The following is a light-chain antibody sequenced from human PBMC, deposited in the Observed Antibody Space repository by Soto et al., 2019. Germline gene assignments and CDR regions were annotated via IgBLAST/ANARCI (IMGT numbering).Light chain of an antibody. CDR1: SNDVGHFNY. J-gene: IGLJ1*01. CDR3: TSFTTSNTFV. V-gene: IGLV2-14*03. CDR2: DVS. Sequence: QSVLAQPASVSGSPGQSITISCTGTSNDVGHFNYVSWFQQHPGEAPKLLIFDVSNWPSGVSDRFSGSKSGNTASLTISGLQPEDEADYYCTSFTTSNTFVFGSGTKVTVL.